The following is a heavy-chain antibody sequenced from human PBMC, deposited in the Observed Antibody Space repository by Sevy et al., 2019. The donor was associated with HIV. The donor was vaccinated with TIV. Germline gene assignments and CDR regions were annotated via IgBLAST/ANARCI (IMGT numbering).Heavy chain of an antibody. CDR2: IWFDGSNT. CDR1: GFTFSSYG. V-gene: IGHV3-33*01. CDR3: ARDLELYDNGDYGPAFMPDY. D-gene: IGHD4-17*01. Sequence: GGSLRLSCAASGFTFSSYGMHWVRQAPGKGLEWVALIWFDGSNTYYADSVKGRFTISRDIAKNTLHLQMNSLRGEDTAVYYCARDLELYDNGDYGPAFMPDYWGQGTLVTVSS. J-gene: IGHJ4*02.